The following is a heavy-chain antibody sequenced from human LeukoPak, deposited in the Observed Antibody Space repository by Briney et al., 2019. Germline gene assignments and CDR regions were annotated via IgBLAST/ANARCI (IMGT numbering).Heavy chain of an antibody. J-gene: IGHJ4*02. CDR1: GFSFSSYS. V-gene: IGHV3-48*01. D-gene: IGHD2-8*01. CDR2: ITSSSSTM. Sequence: PGGSLRLSCAASGFSFSSYSMNWVRQAPGKGLEWVSYITSSSSTMHYADAVKGRFAISRDNAKNSLYLQMNSLRAEDTAVYYCAKVDVLMVYATFSSYYFDYWAREPWSPSPQ. CDR3: AKVDVLMVYATFSSYYFDY.